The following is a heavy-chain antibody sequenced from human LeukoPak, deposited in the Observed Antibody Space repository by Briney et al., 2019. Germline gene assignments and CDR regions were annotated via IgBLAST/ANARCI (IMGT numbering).Heavy chain of an antibody. CDR2: MNPNSGNT. J-gene: IGHJ4*02. Sequence: ASVKVSCKASGYTFTSYDINWVRQATGQGLEWMGWMNPNSGNTGYAQKFQGRVTITRNTSIGTAYMELSSLRSEDTAVYYCARVGGYCSSTSCYYFDYWGQGTLVTVSS. D-gene: IGHD2-2*01. CDR1: GYTFTSYD. CDR3: ARVGGYCSSTSCYYFDY. V-gene: IGHV1-8*03.